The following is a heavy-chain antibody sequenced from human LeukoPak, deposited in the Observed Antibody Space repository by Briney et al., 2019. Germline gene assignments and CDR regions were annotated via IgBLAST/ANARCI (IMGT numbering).Heavy chain of an antibody. CDR1: GGTFSSYA. J-gene: IGHJ4*02. CDR2: INPNSGGT. CDR3: ARDNYDSMGY. V-gene: IGHV1-2*02. D-gene: IGHD3-22*01. Sequence: ASVKVSCKASGGTFSSYAISWVRQAPGQGLEWMGWINPNSGGTNYAQKFQGRVTMTRDTSISTAYMELSRLRSDDTAVYYCARDNYDSMGYWGQGTLVTVSS.